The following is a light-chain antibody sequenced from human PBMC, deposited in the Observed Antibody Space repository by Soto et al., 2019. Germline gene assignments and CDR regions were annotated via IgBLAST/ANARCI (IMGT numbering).Light chain of an antibody. V-gene: IGLV2-11*01. CDR2: DVS. J-gene: IGLJ1*01. CDR1: SSVVGTYNY. Sequence: QSALTQPRSVSGSLGQSVTISCTGTSSVVGTYNYVSWYQQHPGKAPKVMIYDVSERPSGVPDRFSGSKSGNTASLTISGLQAEDEADYYCCSYAGSPRYVLGTGTQVTVL. CDR3: CSYAGSPRYV.